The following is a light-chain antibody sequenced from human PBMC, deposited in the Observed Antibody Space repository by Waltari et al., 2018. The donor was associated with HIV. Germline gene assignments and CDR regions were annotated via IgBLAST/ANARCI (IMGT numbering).Light chain of an antibody. CDR1: SGYVSTSCY. V-gene: IGLV8-61*01. CDR2: STN. CDR3: VLYMGRGISL. J-gene: IGLJ2*01. Sequence: QTVVTQEPSFSVSPGGTVTLTCGLTSGYVSTSCYPSGYQQTPGQAPRTLIYSTNTRSSGVPDRFSGSILGNKAALTITGAQADDESDYYCVLYMGRGISLFGGGTKLTVL.